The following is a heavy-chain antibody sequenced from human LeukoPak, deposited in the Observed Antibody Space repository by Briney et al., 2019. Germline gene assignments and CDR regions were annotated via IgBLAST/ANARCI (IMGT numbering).Heavy chain of an antibody. J-gene: IGHJ4*02. CDR1: GDSVSSNSAA. CDR3: ARAPAGSSWPAHFDY. V-gene: IGHV6-1*01. CDR2: TFYRSKWYN. D-gene: IGHD6-13*01. Sequence: SQTPSLTCAISGDSVSSNSAAWNWIRQSPSRGLEWLGRTFYRSKWYNDYAVSVKSRITIDPDTSKNQFSLQLNSVTPEDTAVYYCARAPAGSSWPAHFDYWGQGTLVTVSS.